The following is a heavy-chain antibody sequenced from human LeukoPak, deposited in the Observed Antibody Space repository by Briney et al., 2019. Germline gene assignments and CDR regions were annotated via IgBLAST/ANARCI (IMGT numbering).Heavy chain of an antibody. CDR1: GFTFSSYH. V-gene: IGHV3-23*01. D-gene: IGHD3-10*01. CDR3: ARRDTSGNYFFDY. CDR2: ISARSGNT. Sequence: GGSLRLSCAASGFTFSSYHMSWVRRAPGKGLEWVSSISARSGNTYYADSVKGRFTISRDISKGTLYLQMNSLRAEDTAVYYCARRDTSGNYFFDYWGQGTLVPVS. J-gene: IGHJ4*02.